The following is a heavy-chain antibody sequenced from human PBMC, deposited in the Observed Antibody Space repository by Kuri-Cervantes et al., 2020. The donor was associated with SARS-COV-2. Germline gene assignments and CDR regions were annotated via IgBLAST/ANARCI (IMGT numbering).Heavy chain of an antibody. CDR1: GFTFSSYW. J-gene: IGHJ4*02. CDR2: IKQDGSEK. D-gene: IGHD3-10*01. V-gene: IGHV3-7*01. Sequence: GESLKISCAASGFTFSSYWMSWVRQAPGKGLEWVANIKQDGSEKYYVDSVKGRFTISRDNAKNSLYLQMNSLRAEDTAVYYCAKGGNYYGSGFGYWGQGTLVTVSS. CDR3: AKGGNYYGSGFGY.